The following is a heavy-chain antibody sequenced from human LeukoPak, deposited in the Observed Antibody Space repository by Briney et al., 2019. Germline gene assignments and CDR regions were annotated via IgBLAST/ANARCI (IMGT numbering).Heavy chain of an antibody. Sequence: GASVKVSCKASGYTFTGYYMHWVRQAPGQGLEWMGWINPNSGGTNYAQKFRGRVTMTRDTSISTAYMELSRLRSDDTAVYYCARESITMVRGGPNWFDPWGQGTLVTVSS. V-gene: IGHV1-2*02. CDR1: GYTFTGYY. CDR2: INPNSGGT. D-gene: IGHD3-10*01. J-gene: IGHJ5*02. CDR3: ARESITMVRGGPNWFDP.